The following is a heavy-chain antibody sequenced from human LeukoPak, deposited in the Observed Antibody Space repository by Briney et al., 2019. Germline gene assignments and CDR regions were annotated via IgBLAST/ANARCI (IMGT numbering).Heavy chain of an antibody. Sequence: PGGSLRLSCAASGFTFTTYAMSWVRQVPGKGLEWVSVISGSGDSTYYADSVKGRFTISRDISKNTLYLQMKSLRAGDTAVYYCAKDKTYDDFWSGHDAFDIWGQGTMVTVSS. CDR1: GFTFTTYA. V-gene: IGHV3-23*01. CDR2: ISGSGDST. CDR3: AKDKTYDDFWSGHDAFDI. J-gene: IGHJ3*02. D-gene: IGHD3-3*01.